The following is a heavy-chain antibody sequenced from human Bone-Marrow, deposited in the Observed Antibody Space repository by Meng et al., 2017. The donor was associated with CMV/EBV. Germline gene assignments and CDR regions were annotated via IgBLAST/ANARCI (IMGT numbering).Heavy chain of an antibody. J-gene: IGHJ4*02. CDR1: GFTFSSYA. D-gene: IGHD2-2*01. V-gene: IGHV3-30*04. CDR2: ISYDGSNK. Sequence: GGSLRLSCAASGFTFSSYAMHWVRQAPGKGLEWVAVISYDGSNKYYADSVKGRFTISRDNSKNTLYLQMNSLRAEDTAVYYCARDLESSTSYYFDYWGRGTLVTVSS. CDR3: ARDLESSTSYYFDY.